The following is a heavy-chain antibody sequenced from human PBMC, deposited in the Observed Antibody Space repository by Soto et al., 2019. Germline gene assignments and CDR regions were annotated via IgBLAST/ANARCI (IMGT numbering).Heavy chain of an antibody. Sequence: SLTCTVSGGSISSSSYYWGWIRQPPGKGLEWIGSIYYSGSTYYNPSLKSRVTISVDTSKNQFSLKLSSVTAADTAVYYCARQGRTGYGDRHFDYWGQGTLVTVSS. J-gene: IGHJ4*02. CDR2: IYYSGST. CDR3: ARQGRTGYGDRHFDY. V-gene: IGHV4-39*01. D-gene: IGHD4-17*01. CDR1: GGSISSSSYY.